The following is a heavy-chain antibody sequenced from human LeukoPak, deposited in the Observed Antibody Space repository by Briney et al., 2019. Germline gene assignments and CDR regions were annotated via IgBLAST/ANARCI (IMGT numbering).Heavy chain of an antibody. J-gene: IGHJ4*02. Sequence: SVKVSCKASGGTFSSYAISWVRQAPGQGLEWMGGIIPIFGTANYAQKFQGRVTITADKSTSTAHMELSSLRSEDTAVYYCARGLTDIVVVPAATYFDYWGQGTLVTVSS. CDR2: IIPIFGTA. CDR3: ARGLTDIVVVPAATYFDY. D-gene: IGHD2-2*01. V-gene: IGHV1-69*06. CDR1: GGTFSSYA.